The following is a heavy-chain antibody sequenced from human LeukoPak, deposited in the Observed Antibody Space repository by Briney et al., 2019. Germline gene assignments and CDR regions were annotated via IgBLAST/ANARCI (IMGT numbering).Heavy chain of an antibody. Sequence: GRSLRLSCEASGFTFSNYGMHWVRQAPGKGLEWVAVISSDGGTDYYADPVKGRFTISRDSSKNTMYLQMNSLRAEDTAVYYCARARSSYGYGDAFDIWGQGTMVTVSS. D-gene: IGHD5-18*01. CDR3: ARARSSYGYGDAFDI. V-gene: IGHV3-30*03. CDR1: GFTFSNYG. J-gene: IGHJ3*02. CDR2: ISSDGGTD.